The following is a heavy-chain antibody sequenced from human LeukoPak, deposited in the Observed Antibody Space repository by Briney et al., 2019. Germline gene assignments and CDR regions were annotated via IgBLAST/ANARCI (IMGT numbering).Heavy chain of an antibody. CDR2: IIPIFGTA. V-gene: IGHV1-69*13. J-gene: IGHJ6*02. D-gene: IGHD2-2*01. CDR3: AREDIVVVPAARNYGMDV. CDR1: GGTFISYA. Sequence: SVKVSCKASGGTFISYAISWVRQAPGQGLEWMGGIIPIFGTANYAQEFQGRATITADESTSTAYMELSSLRSEDTAVYYCAREDIVVVPAARNYGMDVWGQGTTVTVSS.